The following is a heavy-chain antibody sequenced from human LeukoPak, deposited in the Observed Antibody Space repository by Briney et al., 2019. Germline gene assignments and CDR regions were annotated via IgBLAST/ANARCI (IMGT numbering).Heavy chain of an antibody. CDR1: GGSISSYY. J-gene: IGHJ4*02. D-gene: IGHD4-17*01. V-gene: IGHV4-59*01. CDR2: IYYSGST. Sequence: SETLSLTCTVSGGSISSYYWSWIRQPPGKGLEWIGYIYYSGSTNYNPSLKSRVTISVDTSKNQFSLKLNSVTAADTAMYYCARRKYGDFPFDYWGQGILVTVSS. CDR3: ARRKYGDFPFDY.